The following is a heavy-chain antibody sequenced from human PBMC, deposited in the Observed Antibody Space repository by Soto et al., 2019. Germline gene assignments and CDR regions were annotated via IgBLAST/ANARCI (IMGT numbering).Heavy chain of an antibody. V-gene: IGHV3-73*02. D-gene: IGHD3-3*01. CDR2: IRSKPNSDAT. J-gene: IGHJ4*02. Sequence: EVQLVESGGGLVQPGGSLKLSCAASGFTFSGSAIHWVRQASGKGLEWVGRIRSKPNSDATAYAVSGKGRFTISRDDSRNTAYRQMNSLKTEDTAVYYCARGLYDFWSGHPKRLDYWGQGTVVTVSS. CDR1: GFTFSGSA. CDR3: ARGLYDFWSGHPKRLDY.